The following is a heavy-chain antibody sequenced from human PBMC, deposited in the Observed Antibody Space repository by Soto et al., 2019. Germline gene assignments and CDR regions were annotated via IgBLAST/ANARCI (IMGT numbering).Heavy chain of an antibody. CDR1: GFTFNNYW. Sequence: EVQLVESGGGLVQPGGSLRPSCAASGFTFNNYWLHWVRQAPGKGLVWVSRINIEGSTTDYADSVRGRFAISRDNAKNTLYLQINSLRDEDTAVYYCTRDRGGNFYGGFDYWGRGTLVTVSP. V-gene: IGHV3-74*01. J-gene: IGHJ4*02. D-gene: IGHD1-26*01. CDR2: INIEGSTT. CDR3: TRDRGGNFYGGFDY.